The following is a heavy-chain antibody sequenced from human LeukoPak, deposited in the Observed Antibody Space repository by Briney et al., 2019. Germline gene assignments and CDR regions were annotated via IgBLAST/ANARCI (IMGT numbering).Heavy chain of an antibody. D-gene: IGHD3-10*01. CDR1: GFSFRNSW. V-gene: IGHV3-7*01. CDR2: IDQDGSAK. CDR3: ARLRRGPWHFDL. Sequence: GESLRLSCAASGFSFRNSWMSWVRQTPGRGLEWVANIDQDGSAKSHVDSVKSRFTISRDNAMNSLSLQMNILRADDTAVYYCARLRRGPWHFDLWGRGTLVTVSS. J-gene: IGHJ2*01.